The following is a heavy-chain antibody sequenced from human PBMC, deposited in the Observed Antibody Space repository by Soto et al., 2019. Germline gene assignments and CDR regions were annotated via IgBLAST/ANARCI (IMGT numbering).Heavy chain of an antibody. CDR1: ADTFNSHT. V-gene: IGHV1-69*08. CDR2: IIPSLDMA. J-gene: IGHJ4*02. D-gene: IGHD4-17*01. Sequence: QVHLVQSGAEVKKPGSSVKVSCEASADTFNSHTLSWVRQAPGQGLEWMGRIIPSLDMANYAQTFQGRVTITADKSTNTAYMELSSLRSEDTAIYYCARDVSLYGGFDQWGQGALVTVSS. CDR3: ARDVSLYGGFDQ.